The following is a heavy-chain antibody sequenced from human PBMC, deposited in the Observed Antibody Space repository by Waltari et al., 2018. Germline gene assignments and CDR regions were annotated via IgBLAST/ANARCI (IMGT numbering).Heavy chain of an antibody. D-gene: IGHD6-13*01. CDR2: IYYSGST. Sequence: QLQLQESGPGLVKPSETLSLTCTVSGGSISSSSYYWGWIRQPPGKGLEWIGSIYYSGSTYDNPALKSRVTISADTSKNQFSLKLSSVTAADTAVYYCARQIAAAVGFGVWGQGTLVTVSS. V-gene: IGHV4-39*07. J-gene: IGHJ4*02. CDR3: ARQIAAAVGFGV. CDR1: GGSISSSSYY.